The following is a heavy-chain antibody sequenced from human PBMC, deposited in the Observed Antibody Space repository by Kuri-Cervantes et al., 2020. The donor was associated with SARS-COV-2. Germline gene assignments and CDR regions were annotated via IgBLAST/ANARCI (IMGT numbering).Heavy chain of an antibody. CDR2: IIPILGIA. Sequence: SVKVSCKASGGTFSSYAISWVRQAPGQGLGWMGGIIPILGIANYAQKFQGRVTITADKSTSTAYMELSSLGSEDTAVYYCARGTTYDIIENWGQGTLVTVSS. D-gene: IGHD3-9*01. V-gene: IGHV1-69*10. CDR1: GGTFSSYA. CDR3: ARGTTYDIIEN. J-gene: IGHJ4*02.